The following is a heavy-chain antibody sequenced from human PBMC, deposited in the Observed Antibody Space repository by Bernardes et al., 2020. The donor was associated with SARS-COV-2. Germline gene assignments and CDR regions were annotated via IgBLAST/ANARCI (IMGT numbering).Heavy chain of an antibody. V-gene: IGHV4-4*08. D-gene: IGHD6-19*01. Sequence: SETLSRTCSVSGDSINSDIYYWAWIRQPPGKGLEWIGHIWNNGATKYNPSLMGRVLISRDTSGGRFSLTLSSVTGADTAVYYCARLHNSGWIFYFFDPWGRGTLVTVSS. CDR2: IWNNGAT. CDR3: ARLHNSGWIFYFFDP. CDR1: GDSINSDIYY. J-gene: IGHJ2*01.